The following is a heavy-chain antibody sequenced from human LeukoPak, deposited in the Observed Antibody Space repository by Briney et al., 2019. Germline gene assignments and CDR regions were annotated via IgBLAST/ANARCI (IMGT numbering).Heavy chain of an antibody. D-gene: IGHD3-22*01. CDR1: GYTFNYY. CDR2: INPNSGGT. V-gene: IGHV1-2*02. J-gene: IGHJ4*02. CDR3: ASGGGSSGFPDD. Sequence: ASVKVSCKSSGYTFNYYMHWVRQAPGQGLEWMGWINPNSGGTNYAQKFLGRVTVTRDTSISTAYMELSRLRSDDTAMYYCASGGGSSGFPDDWGQGPLVTVSS.